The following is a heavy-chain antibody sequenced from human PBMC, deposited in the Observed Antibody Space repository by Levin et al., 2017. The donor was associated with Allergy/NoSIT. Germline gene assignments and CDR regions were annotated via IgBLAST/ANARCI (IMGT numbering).Heavy chain of an antibody. CDR2: ISYDGSNK. V-gene: IGHV3-30*18. CDR1: GFTFSSYG. J-gene: IGHJ4*02. D-gene: IGHD5-12*01. Sequence: GGSLRLSCAASGFTFSSYGMHWVRQAPGKGLEWVAVISYDGSNKYYADSVKGRFTISRDNSKNTLYLQMNSLRAEDTAVYYCAKDGRIAGYSGYVSGGYYFDYWGQGTLVTVSS. CDR3: AKDGRIAGYSGYVSGGYYFDY.